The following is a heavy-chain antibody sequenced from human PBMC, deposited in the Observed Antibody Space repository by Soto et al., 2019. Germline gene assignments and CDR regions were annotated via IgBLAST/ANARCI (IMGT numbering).Heavy chain of an antibody. V-gene: IGHV3-43*01. D-gene: IGHD2-15*01. CDR3: AKEGNGGSSLDS. CDR1: GFKFDDYM. J-gene: IGHJ5*01. CDR2: ISWDGGSI. Sequence: GGSLRLSCEASGFKFDDYMMHWVRQAPGKGLEWISLISWDGGSIDYADSIKGRFTVSRDNSKTSLYLHMDSLTSDDAAFYFCAKEGNGGSSLDSWGQGTLVTVSS.